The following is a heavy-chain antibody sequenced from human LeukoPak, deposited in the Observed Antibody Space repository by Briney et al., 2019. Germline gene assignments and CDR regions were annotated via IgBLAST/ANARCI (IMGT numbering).Heavy chain of an antibody. CDR1: GGSFSGYY. D-gene: IGHD3-10*01. J-gene: IGHJ5*02. V-gene: IGHV4-34*01. CDR2: INHSGST. Sequence: PSETLSLTCAVYGGSFSGYYWSWIRQPPGKGLEWIGEINHSGSTNYNPSLKSRVTISVDTSKNQFSLKLSSVTAADTAVYYCARRVLLWFGGHNWFDPWGQGTLVTVSS. CDR3: ARRVLLWFGGHNWFDP.